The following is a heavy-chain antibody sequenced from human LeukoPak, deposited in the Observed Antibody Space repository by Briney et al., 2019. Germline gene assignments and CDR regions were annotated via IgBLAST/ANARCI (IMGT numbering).Heavy chain of an antibody. Sequence: GESLKISCKGSGYSFTDYWISWVRQMPGKGLEWMGRIDPSDSYTNHSPSSQGHVTISADKSINTAYLQWSSLKASDTAMYYCARHLSSGWYSDYWGQGTLVIVSS. D-gene: IGHD6-19*01. CDR1: GYSFTDYW. J-gene: IGHJ4*02. CDR2: IDPSDSYT. CDR3: ARHLSSGWYSDY. V-gene: IGHV5-10-1*01.